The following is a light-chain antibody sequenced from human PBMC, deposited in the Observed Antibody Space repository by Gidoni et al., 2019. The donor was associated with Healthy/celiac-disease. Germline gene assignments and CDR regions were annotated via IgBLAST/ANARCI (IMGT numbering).Light chain of an antibody. Sequence: QSVLTQPPSVSGDPGQRVTISCTGSSSNIGAGYAVHWYQQLPGTAPKLLIYGNSNRPTGDSDRFSAPKSGTSASLSITGLQAEDEADYFCQPFDASLSGSYVFGIGTKVTVL. J-gene: IGLJ1*01. V-gene: IGLV1-40*01. CDR3: QPFDASLSGSYV. CDR1: SSNIGAGYA. CDR2: GNS.